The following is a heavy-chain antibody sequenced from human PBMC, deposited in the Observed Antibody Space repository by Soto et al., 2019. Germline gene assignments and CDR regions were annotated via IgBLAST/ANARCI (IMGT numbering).Heavy chain of an antibody. D-gene: IGHD7-27*01. Sequence: PSETLSLTCSVDGGSFSGYYWSWIRQPPVKGLEWIGEINHSGSTNYNPSLKSRVTISVDTSKNQFSLKPSAVTAADTAVYYCARAAPNTYYSYSGMDVWGQGTTVTVSS. CDR3: ARAAPNTYYSYSGMDV. CDR2: INHSGST. CDR1: GGSFSGYY. V-gene: IGHV4-34*01. J-gene: IGHJ6*02.